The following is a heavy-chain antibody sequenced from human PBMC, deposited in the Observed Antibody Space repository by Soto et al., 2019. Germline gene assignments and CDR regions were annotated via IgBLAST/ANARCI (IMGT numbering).Heavy chain of an antibody. J-gene: IGHJ6*02. CDR2: IYPGDSDT. CDR1: GYRVTSYW. CDR3: ARHASSSGWYGMDV. D-gene: IGHD6-25*01. V-gene: IGHV5-51*01. Sequence: RGESLKISCKGSGYRVTSYWSGWVRQMTGKGLEWMGIIYPGDSDTRYSPSFQGQVTISADKSISTAYLQWSSLKASDTAMYYCARHASSSGWYGMDVWGQGTTVTVSS.